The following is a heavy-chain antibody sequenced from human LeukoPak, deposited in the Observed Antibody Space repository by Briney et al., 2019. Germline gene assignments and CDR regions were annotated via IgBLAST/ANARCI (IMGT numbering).Heavy chain of an antibody. J-gene: IGHJ4*02. V-gene: IGHV4-59*01. CDR1: GGSISSYY. CDR2: IYYSGGT. Sequence: PSETLSLTCTVSGGSISSYYWSWIRQPPGKGLEWIGYIYYSGGTNYNPSLKSRVTISVDTSKNQFSLKLTSVSAADTAIYYCAKGGWSLDSWGQGTLVTVSS. CDR3: AKGGWSLDS. D-gene: IGHD6-19*01.